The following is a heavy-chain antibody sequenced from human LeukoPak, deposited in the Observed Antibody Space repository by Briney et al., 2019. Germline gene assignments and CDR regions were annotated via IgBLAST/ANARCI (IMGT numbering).Heavy chain of an antibody. Sequence: PSETLSLTCTVSGDSISTYYWSWIRQPPGKGLEWIGYIHYSGSTNYNPSLRSRATISVDTCKNQFSLKLSSATAADTAVYFRARRAINSVMFDYWGQGTLVTVSS. J-gene: IGHJ4*02. CDR3: ARRAINSVMFDY. CDR1: GDSISTYY. V-gene: IGHV4-59*08. CDR2: IHYSGST. D-gene: IGHD3-16*01.